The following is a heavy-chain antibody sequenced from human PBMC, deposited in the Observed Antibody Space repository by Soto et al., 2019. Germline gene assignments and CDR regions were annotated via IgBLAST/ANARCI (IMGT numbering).Heavy chain of an antibody. CDR3: AGMPYTSGLRFDP. Sequence: TLSLTCNMSCDSYSISTYSWSWIRQPPGKALQWIGFIYQSGVTSYNPSLASRVSISLDRSNNQCSLKLKSVTAADTAVYFCAGMPYTSGLRFDPWGPGTLVTVSS. CDR2: IYQSGVT. D-gene: IGHD6-19*01. CDR1: CDSYSISTYS. J-gene: IGHJ5*02. V-gene: IGHV4-30-2*01.